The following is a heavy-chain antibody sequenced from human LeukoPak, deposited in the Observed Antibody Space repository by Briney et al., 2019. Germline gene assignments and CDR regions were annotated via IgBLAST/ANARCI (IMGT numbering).Heavy chain of an antibody. D-gene: IGHD3-22*01. V-gene: IGHV3-21*01. Sequence: GGSLRLSCAASGFTFSSYSMNWVRQAPGKGLEWVSSISSSSSYIYYADSVKGRFTISRDNSKNTLYLQMNSLRAEDTAVYYCARDHTLYYYDSSGYLGYWGQGTLVTVSS. CDR3: ARDHTLYYYDSSGYLGY. CDR1: GFTFSSYS. J-gene: IGHJ4*02. CDR2: ISSSSSYI.